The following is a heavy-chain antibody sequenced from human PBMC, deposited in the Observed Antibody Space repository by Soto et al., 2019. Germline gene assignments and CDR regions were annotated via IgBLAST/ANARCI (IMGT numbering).Heavy chain of an antibody. CDR2: INVYNGYT. V-gene: IGHV1-18*01. Sequence: QVQLVQSGAEVKKPGASVKVSCKASGYTFTTYGIIWVRQAPGQGLEWMGWINVYNGYTNYAQKFQDRVTMTADTSAGTDYVELESLRFDDTAVYYCERVKDAYNLDYWGQGALVTVSS. D-gene: IGHD1-1*01. J-gene: IGHJ4*02. CDR3: ERVKDAYNLDY. CDR1: GYTFTTYG.